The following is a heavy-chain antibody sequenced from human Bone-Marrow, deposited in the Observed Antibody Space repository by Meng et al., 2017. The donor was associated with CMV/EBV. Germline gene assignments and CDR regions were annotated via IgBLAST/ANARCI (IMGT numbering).Heavy chain of an antibody. V-gene: IGHV1-2*02. CDR2: INPNSGGT. CDR1: GYTFTGYY. CDR3: ARDAYDSGWYRFDY. D-gene: IGHD6-19*01. J-gene: IGHJ4*02. Sequence: ASVKVSCKASGYTFTGYYMHWVRQAPGQGLEWMGWINPNSGGTNYAQKFQGRVTMTRDTSISTAYMELSRLRSEDTAVYYCARDAYDSGWYRFDYWGQGTLVTVSS.